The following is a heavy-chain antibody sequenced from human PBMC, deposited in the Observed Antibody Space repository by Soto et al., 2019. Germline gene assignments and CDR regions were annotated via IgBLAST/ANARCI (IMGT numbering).Heavy chain of an antibody. Sequence: GASVKVSCKTSGYTFTRNGISWVRQAPGQGLEWMGWISPKSGSKKYAQKFQGRVIMTTDTSTSTAYMELRSLRCDDTAVYYCVKVIDSNRSPSRDVWGPGTTVTVSS. CDR3: VKVIDSNRSPSRDV. J-gene: IGHJ6*02. CDR1: GYTFTRNG. D-gene: IGHD3-22*01. CDR2: ISPKSGSK. V-gene: IGHV1-18*01.